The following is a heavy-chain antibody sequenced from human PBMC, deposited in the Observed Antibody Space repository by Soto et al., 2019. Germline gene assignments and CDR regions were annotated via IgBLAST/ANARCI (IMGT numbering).Heavy chain of an antibody. D-gene: IGHD6-13*01. Sequence: GGSLRLSCAASGFTFSSYAMSWVRQAPGKGLEWVSAISGSGGSTYYADSVKGRFTISRDNSKNTLYLQMNSLRAEDTAVYYCAKDGQYYSSSWYYFDYWGQGTLVTVSS. V-gene: IGHV3-23*01. CDR2: ISGSGGST. CDR3: AKDGQYYSSSWYYFDY. CDR1: GFTFSSYA. J-gene: IGHJ4*02.